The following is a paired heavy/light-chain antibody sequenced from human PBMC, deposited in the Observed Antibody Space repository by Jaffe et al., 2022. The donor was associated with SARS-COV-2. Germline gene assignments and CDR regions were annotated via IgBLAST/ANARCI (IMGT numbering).Light chain of an antibody. Sequence: EIVLTQSPGTLSLSPGERATLSCRASQSVSSSYLAWYQQKPGQAPRLLIYGASSRATGIPDRFSGSGSGTDFTLTISRLEPEDFAVYYCQQYGSSLRTFGQGTKVEIK. CDR2: GAS. J-gene: IGKJ1*01. V-gene: IGKV3-20*01. CDR3: QQYGSSLRT. CDR1: QSVSSSY.
Heavy chain of an antibody. CDR3: ASSLRTAAAYYYYYYGMDV. J-gene: IGHJ6*02. Sequence: QVQLQESGPGLVKPSGTLSLTCAVSGGSISSSNWWSWVRQPPGKGLEWIGEIYHSGSTNYNPSLKSRVTISVDKSKNQFSLKLSSVTAADTAVYYCASSLRTAAAYYYYYYGMDVWGQGTTVTVSS. CDR1: GGSISSSNW. D-gene: IGHD6-13*01. CDR2: IYHSGST. V-gene: IGHV4-4*02.